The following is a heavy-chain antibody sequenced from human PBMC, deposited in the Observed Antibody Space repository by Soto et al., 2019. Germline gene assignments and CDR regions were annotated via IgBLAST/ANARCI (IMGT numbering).Heavy chain of an antibody. Sequence: EVQLLESGGGLVQPGGSLRLSCAASGFTFSSYAMSWVRQAPGKGLEWVSAISGSGGSTYYADSVKGRFTIPRDNSKNTLYLQMNSLRAEDKAVYYCASGSSWYILSDYWGQGTLVTVSS. D-gene: IGHD6-13*01. V-gene: IGHV3-23*01. CDR1: GFTFSSYA. J-gene: IGHJ4*02. CDR3: ASGSSWYILSDY. CDR2: ISGSGGST.